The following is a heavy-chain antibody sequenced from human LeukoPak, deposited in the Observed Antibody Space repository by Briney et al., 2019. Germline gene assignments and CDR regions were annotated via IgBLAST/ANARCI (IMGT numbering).Heavy chain of an antibody. CDR2: IYYSGST. Sequence: TXTVXGGSISSYYWSWIRQPPGKGLEWIGYIYYSGSTNYNPSLKSRVTISVDTSKNQFSLKLSSVTAADTAVDYWXXXXXEXXXIXXGYXYYHYYMDVWGKGTTVTVSS. CDR1: GGSISSYY. J-gene: IGHJ6*03. CDR3: XXXXXEXXXIXXGYXYYHYYMDV. V-gene: IGHV4-59*01.